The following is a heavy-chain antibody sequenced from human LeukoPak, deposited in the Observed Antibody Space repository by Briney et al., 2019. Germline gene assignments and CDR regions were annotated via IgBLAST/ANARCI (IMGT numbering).Heavy chain of an antibody. J-gene: IGHJ4*02. CDR3: ARGGAYSYGSFDY. CDR2: INSDESST. D-gene: IGHD5-18*01. Sequence: GGSLRLSCAASGFTFSSYAMSWVRQAPGKGLVWVSRINSDESSTSYVDSVKGRFTISRDNAKNTLYLQMNSLSAEDTALYYCARGGAYSYGSFDYWGLGALVTVSS. CDR1: GFTFSSYA. V-gene: IGHV3-74*01.